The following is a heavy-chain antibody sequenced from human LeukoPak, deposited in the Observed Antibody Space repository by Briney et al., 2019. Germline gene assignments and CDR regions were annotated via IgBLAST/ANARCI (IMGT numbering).Heavy chain of an antibody. Sequence: GGSLRLSCAASGFTFSSYGMHWVRQAPGKGLEWVAVIWYDGSNKYYADSVKGRFTNSRDNSKNTLYLQMNSLRAEDTAVYYCARDMGNWGRPDAFDIWGQGTMVTVSS. V-gene: IGHV3-33*08. CDR3: ARDMGNWGRPDAFDI. J-gene: IGHJ3*02. CDR1: GFTFSSYG. D-gene: IGHD7-27*01. CDR2: IWYDGSNK.